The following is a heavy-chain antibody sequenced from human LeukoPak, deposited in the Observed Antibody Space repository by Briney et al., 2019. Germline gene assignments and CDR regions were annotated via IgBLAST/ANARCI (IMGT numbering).Heavy chain of an antibody. CDR2: MNPNSGNT. D-gene: IGHD1-26*01. J-gene: IGHJ4*02. Sequence: ASVKVSCKASGYTFTSYDINWVRQATGQGLEWMGWMNPNSGNTGYAQKFQGRVTMTRNTSISTAYMELSSLRSEDTAVYYCAREGGYSGSYNFDYWGQGTLVTVSS. CDR1: GYTFTSYD. CDR3: AREGGYSGSYNFDY. V-gene: IGHV1-8*01.